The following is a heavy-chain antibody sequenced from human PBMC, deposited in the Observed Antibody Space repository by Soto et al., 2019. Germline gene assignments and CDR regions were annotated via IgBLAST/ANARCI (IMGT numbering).Heavy chain of an antibody. J-gene: IGHJ5*02. Sequence: PGGSLRLSCAASGFTFSSYSMNWVRQAPGKGLEWVSSISSSSSYIYYADSVKGRFTISRDNAKNSLYLQMNSLRAEDTAVYYCARDPTIAVAGILGNWFDPWGQGTLVTVSS. V-gene: IGHV3-21*01. CDR1: GFTFSSYS. CDR2: ISSSSSYI. D-gene: IGHD6-19*01. CDR3: ARDPTIAVAGILGNWFDP.